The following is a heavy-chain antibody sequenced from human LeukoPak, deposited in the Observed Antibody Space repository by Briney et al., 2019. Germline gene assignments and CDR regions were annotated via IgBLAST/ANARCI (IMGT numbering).Heavy chain of an antibody. Sequence: PGRSLRLSCAASGFTFSSYAMHWVRQAPGKGLEWVAVISYDGSNKYYADSVKGRFTISRDNSKNTPYLQMNSLRAEDTAVYYCARVGSVDFWSGYFRYWGQGTLVSVSS. CDR3: ARVGSVDFWSGYFRY. J-gene: IGHJ4*02. CDR1: GFTFSSYA. D-gene: IGHD3-3*01. CDR2: ISYDGSNK. V-gene: IGHV3-30-3*01.